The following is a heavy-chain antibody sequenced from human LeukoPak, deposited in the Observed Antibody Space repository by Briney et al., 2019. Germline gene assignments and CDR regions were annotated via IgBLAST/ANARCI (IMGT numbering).Heavy chain of an antibody. V-gene: IGHV3-7*03. J-gene: IGHJ4*02. CDR2: IKQDGSEK. D-gene: IGHD5-18*01. Sequence: GGSLRLSCAASGFTFSSYWMSWVRQAPGKGLEWVANIKQDGSEKYYVDSVKGRFTISRDNAKNSLYLQMNSLRAEDTAVYYCARAGDVDTAMVIDYWGQGPLVTVSS. CDR1: GFTFSSYW. CDR3: ARAGDVDTAMVIDY.